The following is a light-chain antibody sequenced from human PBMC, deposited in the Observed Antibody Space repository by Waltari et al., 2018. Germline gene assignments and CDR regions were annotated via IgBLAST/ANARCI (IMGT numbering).Light chain of an antibody. CDR1: KIGTHT. J-gene: IGLJ2*01. Sequence: SYILTQPPSVSVAPRKTARVACGGNKIGTHTVHGYQQKAGHAPALIISFDRAGPAGVPVRFSASESGNTATRTIHRVEAGDEADYYCQVWGDPYVIFGGGTKLTVL. V-gene: IGLV3-21*01. CDR2: FDR. CDR3: QVWGDPYVI.